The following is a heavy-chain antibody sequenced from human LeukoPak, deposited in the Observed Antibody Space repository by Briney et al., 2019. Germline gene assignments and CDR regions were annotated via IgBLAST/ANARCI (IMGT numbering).Heavy chain of an antibody. J-gene: IGHJ6*02. CDR3: ARVEPFWRSGGSYGMDV. V-gene: IGHV1-3*01. D-gene: IGHD2-15*01. CDR1: GYTFTSYA. Sequence: ASVKVSCRASGYTFTSYAMHWVRQAPGQRLEWMGWINAGNGNTKYSQKFQGRVTITRDTSASTAYMELSSLRSEDTAVYYCARVEPFWRSGGSYGMDVWGQGTTVTVSS. CDR2: INAGNGNT.